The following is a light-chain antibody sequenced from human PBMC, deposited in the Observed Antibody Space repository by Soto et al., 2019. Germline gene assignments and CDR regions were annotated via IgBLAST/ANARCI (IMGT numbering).Light chain of an antibody. V-gene: IGLV2-14*01. Sequence: QSALTQPASVSGSPGQSITISCTGTSGDVGGYNYVSWYQQHPGKAPRFMIYDVSNRPSGVSNRFSGSKSGNTASLTISGLQAEDEADYYCSSYTSSSTLYVFGTGTKVTVL. CDR1: SGDVGGYNY. CDR3: SSYTSSSTLYV. J-gene: IGLJ1*01. CDR2: DVS.